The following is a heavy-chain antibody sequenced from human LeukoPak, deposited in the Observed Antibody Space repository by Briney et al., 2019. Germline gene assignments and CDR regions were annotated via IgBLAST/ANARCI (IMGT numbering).Heavy chain of an antibody. CDR1: GDSISSYY. D-gene: IGHD3-22*01. CDR2: IFYRGGT. CDR3: ARDATRWYDSSGCTAFDI. V-gene: IGHV4-59*01. J-gene: IGHJ3*02. Sequence: SETLSLTCTVSGDSISSYYWSWMRQPPGEGLEWWGEIFYRGGTTYNPSPQSRVTISVDTSKNQFSLHLSSVTAADTDVYYCARDATRWYDSSGCTAFDIWGQGTMVTVSS.